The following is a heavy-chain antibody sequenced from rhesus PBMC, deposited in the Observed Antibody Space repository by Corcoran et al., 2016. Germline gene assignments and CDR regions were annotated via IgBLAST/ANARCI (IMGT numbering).Heavy chain of an antibody. D-gene: IGHD6-13*01. V-gene: IGHV4-65*02. CDR2: SATSGDSA. Sequence: QVQLQESGPGLVKPSATLSLTCAVSAGSIFSRNWWTGIRQPPGNGLEGIGNSATSGDSAYYNPSLVGRVIVSRDTTKNQLSLNMRSVTAADPAVYFCASLLAGRGLDSWGRGVVVTVSS. CDR3: ASLLAGRGLDS. J-gene: IGHJ6*01. CDR1: AGSIFSRNW.